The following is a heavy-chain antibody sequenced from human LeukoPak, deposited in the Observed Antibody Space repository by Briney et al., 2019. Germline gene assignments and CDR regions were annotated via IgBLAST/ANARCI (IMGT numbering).Heavy chain of an antibody. CDR3: ARDRRGWPFDY. CDR2: ISSSSSTI. J-gene: IGHJ4*02. V-gene: IGHV3-48*04. CDR1: GFTFSSYS. Sequence: GGSLRLSCAASGFTFSSYSMNWVRQAPGKGLEWVSYISSSSSTIYYADSVKGRFTISRDNAKNSLYLQMNSLRAEDTAVYYCARDRRGWPFDYWGQGTLVTVSS. D-gene: IGHD6-19*01.